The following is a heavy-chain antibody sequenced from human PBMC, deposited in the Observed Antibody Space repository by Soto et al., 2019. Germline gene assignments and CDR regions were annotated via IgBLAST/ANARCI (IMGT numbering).Heavy chain of an antibody. Sequence: GGSLRLSCAASGFGVGNNYMSWVRQAPGRSLEWVSGINWNGGSTDYADSVRGRFTVSRDNAKNSLYLQMNSLRAEDTALYYCARELVYGSGSYPFNYGMDVWGQGTTVTVSS. CDR1: GFGVGNNY. D-gene: IGHD3-10*01. J-gene: IGHJ6*02. CDR2: INWNGGST. CDR3: ARELVYGSGSYPFNYGMDV. V-gene: IGHV3-20*04.